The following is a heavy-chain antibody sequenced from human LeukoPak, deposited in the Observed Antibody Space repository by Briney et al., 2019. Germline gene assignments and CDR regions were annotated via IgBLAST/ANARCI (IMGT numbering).Heavy chain of an antibody. Sequence: GGSLRLSCAASGFTFSSYAMNWVRQAPGKGLEWVSGISGDGGSTYYADSVKGRFTISRDNSKNTLYLQMNSLRAEDTAVYYCAKDGYCSSTSCQSSFDYWGQGTLVTVSS. V-gene: IGHV3-23*01. CDR1: GFTFSSYA. D-gene: IGHD2-2*03. J-gene: IGHJ4*02. CDR2: ISGDGGST. CDR3: AKDGYCSSTSCQSSFDY.